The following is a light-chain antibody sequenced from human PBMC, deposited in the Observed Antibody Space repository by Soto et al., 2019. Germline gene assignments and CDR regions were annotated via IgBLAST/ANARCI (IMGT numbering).Light chain of an antibody. J-gene: IGLJ3*02. CDR3: SSYTSTSTL. CDR1: SNDVGAYKY. Sequence: QSALTQPASVSGSPGQSITISCTGTSNDVGAYKYVYWYQQLPGKAPKLMIYEVSNRPSGVSNRFSGSKSGNTASLTISGLQAEDEADYYCSSYTSTSTLFGGGTKLTVL. V-gene: IGLV2-14*01. CDR2: EVS.